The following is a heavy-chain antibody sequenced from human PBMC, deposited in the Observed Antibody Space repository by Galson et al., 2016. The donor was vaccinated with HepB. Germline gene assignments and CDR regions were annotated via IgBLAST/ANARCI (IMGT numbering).Heavy chain of an antibody. Sequence: SETLSLTCTVSGGSISSGGYYWSWIRQHPGKGLEWVGYIYYSGSTRYNPSLQSRVSMSVDTSKNQISLRLSPVTAADTAVYYCARDRSSSSFDSWGQGTLVAVSS. J-gene: IGHJ4*02. CDR1: GGSISSGGYY. CDR3: ARDRSSSSFDS. D-gene: IGHD6-6*01. CDR2: IYYSGST. V-gene: IGHV4-61*08.